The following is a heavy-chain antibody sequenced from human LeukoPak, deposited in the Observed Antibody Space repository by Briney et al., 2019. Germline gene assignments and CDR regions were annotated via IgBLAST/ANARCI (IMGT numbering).Heavy chain of an antibody. CDR2: ISYDGSNE. CDR1: GFTFSSYV. V-gene: IGHV3-30*04. J-gene: IGHJ4*02. D-gene: IGHD3-22*01. Sequence: GGSLRLSCAASGFTFSSYVMHWVRQAPGKGLEWVAIISYDGSNEYYADSVKGRFTISRDNSKNTLYLQMNSLRAEDTAVYYCARGGPIDYDSSGYYPFDYWGQGTLVTVSS. CDR3: ARGGPIDYDSSGYYPFDY.